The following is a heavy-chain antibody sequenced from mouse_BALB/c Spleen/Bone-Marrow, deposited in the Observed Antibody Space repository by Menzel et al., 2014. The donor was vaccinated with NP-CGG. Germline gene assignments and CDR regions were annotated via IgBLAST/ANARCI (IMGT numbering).Heavy chain of an antibody. J-gene: IGHJ2*01. V-gene: IGHV4-1*02. Sequence: EVKLMESGGGLVQPGGSLKLSCAASGFDFSRYWLSWVRQAPGKGLEWIGAINPDSSTINYTPSLKDKFIISRDKAKNTLYLQMSKVRSEDTALYYCARQGYYGKGDYWGQGTPLTVSS. CDR3: ARQGYYGKGDY. CDR1: GFDFSRYW. CDR2: INPDSSTI. D-gene: IGHD2-1*01.